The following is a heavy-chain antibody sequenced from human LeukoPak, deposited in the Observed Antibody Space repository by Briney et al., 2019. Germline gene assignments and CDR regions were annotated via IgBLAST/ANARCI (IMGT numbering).Heavy chain of an antibody. CDR1: GGSISSGGYS. CDR3: ARALTLYGDYVTLDAFDI. Sequence: SETLSLTCAVSGGSISSGGYSWSWIRQPPGKGLEWIGYIYHSGSTYYNPSLKSRVIISVDRSKNQFSLKLSSVTAADTAVYYCARALTLYGDYVTLDAFDIWGQGTMITVSS. J-gene: IGHJ3*02. D-gene: IGHD4-17*01. CDR2: IYHSGST. V-gene: IGHV4-30-2*01.